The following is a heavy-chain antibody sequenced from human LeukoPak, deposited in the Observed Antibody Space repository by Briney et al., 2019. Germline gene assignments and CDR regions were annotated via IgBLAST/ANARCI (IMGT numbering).Heavy chain of an antibody. D-gene: IGHD4-17*01. J-gene: IGHJ4*02. CDR3: AKDTDYGEDEGYFDY. Sequence: GGSLRLSCAASGFIFSNDAMHWVRQAPGKGLEWVAFIWFDGSNKHYADSVKGRFTISRDNAKNSLYLQMNSLRAEDTALYYCAKDTDYGEDEGYFDYWGQGTLVTVSS. V-gene: IGHV3-30*02. CDR1: GFIFSNDA. CDR2: IWFDGSNK.